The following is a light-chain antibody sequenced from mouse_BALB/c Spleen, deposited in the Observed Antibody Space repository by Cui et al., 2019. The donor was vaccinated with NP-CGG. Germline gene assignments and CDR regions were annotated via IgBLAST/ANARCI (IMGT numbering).Light chain of an antibody. Sequence: VTQESALPTSPGETVTLTCRSSTGTVTTSNYANWVQEKPDHLFTGLIGGTNNRAPGVPARFSGSLIGDKAALTITGAQTEDEAIYFCALWYSNHWVFGGGTKLTVL. V-gene: IGLV1*01. CDR2: GTN. CDR3: ALWYSNHWV. J-gene: IGLJ1*01. CDR1: TGTVTTSNY.